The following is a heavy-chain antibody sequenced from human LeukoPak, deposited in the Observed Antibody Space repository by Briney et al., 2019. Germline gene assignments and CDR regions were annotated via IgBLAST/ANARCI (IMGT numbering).Heavy chain of an antibody. Sequence: SETLSLTCTVSGGSISSYYWSWIRQPPGKGLEWIGYIYYSGSTNYNPSLKSRVTISVDTSKNQFSLKLSSVTAADTAGYYCATATKLGVFDYWGQGTLFTVSS. CDR1: GGSISSYY. J-gene: IGHJ4*02. D-gene: IGHD7-27*01. V-gene: IGHV4-59*01. CDR2: IYYSGST. CDR3: ATATKLGVFDY.